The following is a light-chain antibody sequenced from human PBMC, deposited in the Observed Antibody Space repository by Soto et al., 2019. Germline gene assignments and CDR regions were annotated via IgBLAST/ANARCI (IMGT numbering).Light chain of an antibody. CDR1: QSVSSY. CDR2: DAS. V-gene: IGKV3-11*01. J-gene: IGKJ2*01. Sequence: EIVLTQSPATLSLSPGERATLSCRASQSVSSYLAWYQQKPGQAPRLLIYDASNRATGIPARFSGSGSGTDFTLTIRSLEPEDFGVYYCQQRSNWPYTFGQGTKLEIK. CDR3: QQRSNWPYT.